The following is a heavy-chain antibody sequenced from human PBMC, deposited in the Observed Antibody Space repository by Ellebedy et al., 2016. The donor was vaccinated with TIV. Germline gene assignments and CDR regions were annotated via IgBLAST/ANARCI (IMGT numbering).Heavy chain of an antibody. CDR3: ARDCSGGSCYGGALDY. D-gene: IGHD2-15*01. V-gene: IGHV3-21*01. Sequence: GESLKISCAASGFTFSSYSMNWVRQAPGKGLEWVSSISSSSSYIYYADSVKGRFTISRDNAKNSLYLQMNSLRAEDTAVYYCARDCSGGSCYGGALDYWGQGTLVTVSS. J-gene: IGHJ4*02. CDR1: GFTFSSYS. CDR2: ISSSSSYI.